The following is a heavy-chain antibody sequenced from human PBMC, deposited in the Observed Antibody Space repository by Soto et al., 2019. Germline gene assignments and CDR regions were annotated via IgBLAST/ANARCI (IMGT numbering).Heavy chain of an antibody. Sequence: YCCASRWSSYRYRKYYVRQAPGKGLKWVSRINRDGSSTSYADSVRGRFTLSRDNAKNKLYLQMNSLRAEDTAVYYCARGGPGDYYYYGMDVWGQGTTVTVSS. CDR1: RWSSYRYR. CDR3: ARGGPGDYYYYGMDV. CDR2: INRDGSST. V-gene: IGHV3-74*01. J-gene: IGHJ6*02.